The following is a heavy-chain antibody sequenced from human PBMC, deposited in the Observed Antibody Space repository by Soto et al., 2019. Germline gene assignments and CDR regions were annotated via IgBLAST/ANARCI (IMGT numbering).Heavy chain of an antibody. CDR1: GGSISSYY. Sequence: SETLSLTCTVAGGSISSYYWSWIRQPPGKGLEWIGYIYYSGSTNYNPSLKSRVTISVDTSKNQFSLKLSSVTAADTAVNYCARGWIVGATTSGNWFDPWGQGTLVTVSS. CDR2: IYYSGST. J-gene: IGHJ5*02. CDR3: ARGWIVGATTSGNWFDP. V-gene: IGHV4-59*01. D-gene: IGHD1-26*01.